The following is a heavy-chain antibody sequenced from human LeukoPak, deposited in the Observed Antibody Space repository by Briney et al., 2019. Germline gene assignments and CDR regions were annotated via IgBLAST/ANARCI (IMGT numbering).Heavy chain of an antibody. J-gene: IGHJ4*02. V-gene: IGHV3-13*04. Sequence: PGGSLRLSCAGSGFTFSSHDMHWVRHNTGKGLEWVPGIGSAGETYYLGSVKGRFTISRENAKNSLYLQMNSLRAGDTAVYYCARGSSLDYDILTGYWTEALDYWGQGTLVTVSS. CDR2: IGSAGET. CDR3: ARGSSLDYDILTGYWTEALDY. CDR1: GFTFSSHD. D-gene: IGHD3-9*01.